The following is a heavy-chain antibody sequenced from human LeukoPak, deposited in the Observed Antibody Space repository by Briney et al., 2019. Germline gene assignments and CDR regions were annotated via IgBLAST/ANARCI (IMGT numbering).Heavy chain of an antibody. D-gene: IGHD2-21*02. J-gene: IGHJ4*02. V-gene: IGHV3-30*04. CDR1: GFTFSSYA. CDR3: ARADEHIVVVTAIDN. Sequence: GRSLRLSCAASGFTFSSYAMHWVRQAPGKGLEWVAVISYDGSNKYYADSVKGRFTISRDNSKNTLYLQMNSLRAEDTAVYYCARADEHIVVVTAIDNWGQGTLVTVSS. CDR2: ISYDGSNK.